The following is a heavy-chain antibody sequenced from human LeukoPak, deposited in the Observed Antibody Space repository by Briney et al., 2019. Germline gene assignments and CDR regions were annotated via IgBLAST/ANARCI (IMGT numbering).Heavy chain of an antibody. V-gene: IGHV3-9*01. D-gene: IGHD6-13*01. J-gene: IGHJ5*02. Sequence: GRSLRLSCAASGLSFDDYAMHWVRQVPGKGLEWVSGIGWNSVNIGYVDSVKGRFTISRDNAKNSLFLQMDSLRVEDTALYFCAKGLSLEGGSTWKYNWFDAWGQGAVVIVSS. CDR2: IGWNSVNI. CDR1: GLSFDDYA. CDR3: AKGLSLEGGSTWKYNWFDA.